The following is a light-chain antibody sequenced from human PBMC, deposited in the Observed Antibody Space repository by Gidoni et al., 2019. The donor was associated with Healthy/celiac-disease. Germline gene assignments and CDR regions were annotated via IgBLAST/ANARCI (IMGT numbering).Light chain of an antibody. V-gene: IGKV3-15*01. CDR3: QQYNNWPYT. CDR2: YTS. CDR1: QSVSSN. Sequence: EIVMTQSPATLSVSPGERATLSCKASQSVSSNLAWYQQKPGQAPRLLIYYTSTRATGIPARFSCSGSGTEFTLTISSLQSEDFAVYYCQQYNNWPYTFGQGTKLEIK. J-gene: IGKJ2*01.